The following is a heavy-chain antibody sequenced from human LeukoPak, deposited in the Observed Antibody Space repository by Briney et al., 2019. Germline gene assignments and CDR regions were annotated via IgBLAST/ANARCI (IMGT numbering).Heavy chain of an antibody. J-gene: IGHJ3*01. CDR3: ARELGRNAFDV. CDR1: GYTFTGYT. D-gene: IGHD3-10*01. Sequence: ASVKVSCKASGYTFTGYTIHWVRQAPGQGLEWLGWNNPNSGGTKYAQKFQGRVTMTRDTSISTAYMELTSLTSDDTAIYFCARELGRNAFDVWGQGTLVTVSS. V-gene: IGHV1-2*02. CDR2: NNPNSGGT.